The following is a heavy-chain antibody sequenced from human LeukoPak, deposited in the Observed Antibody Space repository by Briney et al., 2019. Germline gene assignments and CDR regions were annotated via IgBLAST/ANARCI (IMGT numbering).Heavy chain of an antibody. CDR3: ARHPYGSGREGYNWFDP. D-gene: IGHD3-10*01. Sequence: PSETLSLTCTVSGGSISSYYWSWIRQPPGKGLEWIGYIYYSGSTNYNPSLKSRVTISVDTSKNQFSLKLSSVTAADTAVYYCARHPYGSGREGYNWFDPWGQGILVTVSS. V-gene: IGHV4-59*08. CDR2: IYYSGST. CDR1: GGSISSYY. J-gene: IGHJ5*02.